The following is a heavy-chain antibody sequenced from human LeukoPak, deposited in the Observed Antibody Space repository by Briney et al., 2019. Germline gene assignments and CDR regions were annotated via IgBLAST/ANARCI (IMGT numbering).Heavy chain of an antibody. CDR1: GFTFGDHA. CDR3: RGPTQEWLYYGMDV. Sequence: GGSLRLSCTASGFTFGDHAMSWVRQAPGKGLEWVGFIRRKGYGGTTEYAASVKDRFTISRDDSKGIAYLQMNSLKIEDTAVYCTRGPTQEWLYYGMDVWGQGNTVIVSS. V-gene: IGHV3-49*04. J-gene: IGHJ6*02. D-gene: IGHD5-24*01. CDR2: IRRKGYGGTT.